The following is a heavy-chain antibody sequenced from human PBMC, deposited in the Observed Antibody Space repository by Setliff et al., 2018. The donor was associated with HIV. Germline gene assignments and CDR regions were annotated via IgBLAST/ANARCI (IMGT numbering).Heavy chain of an antibody. J-gene: IGHJ4*02. Sequence: GGSLRLSCAASGFTFSSYGMHWVRQAPGKGLEWVAVISYDGSNKYYADSVKGRFTISRDNSKNTLYLQMNSLRAEDTAVYYCAKGEAFITLPTQPCDYWGQGTLVTVSS. V-gene: IGHV3-30*18. CDR2: ISYDGSNK. CDR1: GFTFSSYG. CDR3: AKGEAFITLPTQPCDY. D-gene: IGHD3-22*01.